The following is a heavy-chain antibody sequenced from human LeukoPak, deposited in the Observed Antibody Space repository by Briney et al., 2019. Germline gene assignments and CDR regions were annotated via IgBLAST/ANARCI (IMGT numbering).Heavy chain of an antibody. D-gene: IGHD6-19*01. J-gene: IGHJ4*02. Sequence: PGGSLRLSCAASGFTFSSYAMSWVRQAPGKGLEWVSAISGSGGSTYYADSVKGRFTISRDNSKNTLYLQMNSLRAEDTAVYYCAKSGEQWLDPDYYFDYWGQGTLVTVSS. CDR2: ISGSGGST. CDR3: AKSGEQWLDPDYYFDY. CDR1: GFTFSSYA. V-gene: IGHV3-23*01.